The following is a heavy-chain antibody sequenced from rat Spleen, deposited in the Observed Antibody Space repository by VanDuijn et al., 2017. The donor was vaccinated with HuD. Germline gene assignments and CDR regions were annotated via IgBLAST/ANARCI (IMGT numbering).Heavy chain of an antibody. J-gene: IGHJ2*01. D-gene: IGHD1-10*01. CDR3: TSNNFDY. CDR2: ISTDGGNT. CDR1: GFTFSSYW. Sequence: EVQLVETGGGLVQPGRSLKLSCVASGFTFSSYWMYWIRQAPGKGLEWVSSISTDGGNTYYPDSVKGRFTISRDNAENIVYLQMNSLRSEDTATYYCTSNNFDYWGQGVMVTVSS. V-gene: IGHV5-58*01.